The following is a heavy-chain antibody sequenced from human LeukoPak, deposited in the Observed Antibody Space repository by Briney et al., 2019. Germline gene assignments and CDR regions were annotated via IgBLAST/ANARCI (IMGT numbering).Heavy chain of an antibody. CDR3: AKDPRYGGANWFDP. D-gene: IGHD4-23*01. J-gene: IGHJ5*02. V-gene: IGHV3-23*01. CDR1: GFTFSSYA. CDR2: ISGSGGST. Sequence: GGSLRLSCAASGFTFSSYAMSWVRQAPGKGLEWVSAISGSGGSTYYADSVKGRFTTSRDNSKNTLYLQMNSLRAEDTAVYYCAKDPRYGGANWFDPWGQGTLVTVSS.